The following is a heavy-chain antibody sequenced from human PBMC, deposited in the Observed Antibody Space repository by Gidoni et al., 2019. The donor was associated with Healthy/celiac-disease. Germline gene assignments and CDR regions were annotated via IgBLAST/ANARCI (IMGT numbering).Heavy chain of an antibody. CDR1: GFTFSSYS. Sequence: EVQLVESGGGLVQPGGSLRLSCAASGFTFSSYSMNWGRQAPGKGLEWVSYISSSSSTIYYADSVKGRFTISRDNAKNSLYLQMNSLRAEDTAVYYCARDLGYSYGPAGGYWGQGTLVTVSS. CDR3: ARDLGYSYGPAGGY. J-gene: IGHJ4*02. CDR2: ISSSSSTI. D-gene: IGHD5-18*01. V-gene: IGHV3-48*01.